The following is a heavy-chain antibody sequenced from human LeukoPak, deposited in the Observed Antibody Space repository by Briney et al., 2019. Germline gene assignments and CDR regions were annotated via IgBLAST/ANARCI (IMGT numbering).Heavy chain of an antibody. D-gene: IGHD4-17*01. Sequence: KPSETLSLTCTVSGGSISSSSYYWGWIRQPPGKGLEWIGSIYCSGSTYYNPSLKSRITISVDTSKNQFSLKLSSVTAADTAVYYCARHPDHYGDYGELYFDYWGQGTLVTVSS. V-gene: IGHV4-39*01. CDR3: ARHPDHYGDYGELYFDY. CDR2: IYCSGST. J-gene: IGHJ4*02. CDR1: GGSISSSSYY.